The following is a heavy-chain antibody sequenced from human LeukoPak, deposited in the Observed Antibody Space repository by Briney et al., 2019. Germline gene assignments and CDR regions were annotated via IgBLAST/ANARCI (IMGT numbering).Heavy chain of an antibody. CDR2: LSPNSGDT. D-gene: IGHD7-27*01. CDR1: GYTFTSYD. V-gene: IGHV1-8*01. CDR3: ARGPPTWGYDY. Sequence: ASVKVSRKASGYTFTSYDXXXVRQATGQRPXWLGWLSPNSGDTGYAQKFQHRVTMTRNPSISTAYMELSSLRSDDTAVYYCARGPPTWGYDYWGPGTLVTVSS. J-gene: IGHJ4*02.